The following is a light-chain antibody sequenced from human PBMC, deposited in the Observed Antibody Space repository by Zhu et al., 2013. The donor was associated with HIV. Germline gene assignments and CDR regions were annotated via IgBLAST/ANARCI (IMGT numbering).Light chain of an antibody. V-gene: IGKV3-20*01. CDR3: QQYDRSPLT. Sequence: VLTQFPATLSLSPGDTAIFSCRASQSVGHFLAWYQQKVGQSPRLLIYDSSKRAAGTSPRISGSGSGTDFTLSISRLEPEDFAVYYCQQYDRSPLTFGGGTTVEIK. CDR2: DSS. J-gene: IGKJ4*01. CDR1: QSVGHF.